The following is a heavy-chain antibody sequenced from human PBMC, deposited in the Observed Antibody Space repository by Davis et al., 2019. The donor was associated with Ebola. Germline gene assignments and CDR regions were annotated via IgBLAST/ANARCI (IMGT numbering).Heavy chain of an antibody. V-gene: IGHV3-66*02. Sequence: GESLKISCAASGFTFSSYAMYWVRQAPGKGLEWVSVIYSGGSTYYADSVKGRFTISRDNSKNTLYLQMNSLRAEDTAVYYCARGIQLWLEGWFDPWGQGTLVTVSS. CDR3: ARGIQLWLEGWFDP. CDR2: IYSGGST. D-gene: IGHD5-18*01. CDR1: GFTFSSYA. J-gene: IGHJ5*02.